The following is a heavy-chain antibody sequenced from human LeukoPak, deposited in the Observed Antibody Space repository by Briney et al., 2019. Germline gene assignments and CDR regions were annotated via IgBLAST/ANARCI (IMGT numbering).Heavy chain of an antibody. CDR3: ARGTGAGESDDY. Sequence: ASVKVSCKASGYTFTSYGITWVRQAPGQGLEWMGWISAYNGDTNYAQKFQGRVTMTTDTSTSTAYMELRSLRSDDTAVYYCARGTGAGESDDYWGQGTLVTVSP. J-gene: IGHJ4*02. D-gene: IGHD3-10*01. CDR1: GYTFTSYG. CDR2: ISAYNGDT. V-gene: IGHV1-18*01.